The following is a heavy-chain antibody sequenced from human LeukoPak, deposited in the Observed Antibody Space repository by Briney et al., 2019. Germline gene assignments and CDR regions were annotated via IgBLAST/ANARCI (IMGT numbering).Heavy chain of an antibody. J-gene: IGHJ4*02. Sequence: PGGSLRLSCAVSGFTFSSYAISWVRQAPGKGLEWVSSISGSGGSTYYADYVKGRSTISRDNSKNVVYFEMHSLRGEDTAVYFCARGGQNFDFWRFDYWGQGTLVVVSS. CDR1: GFTFSSYA. D-gene: IGHD3-3*01. CDR3: ARGGQNFDFWRFDY. CDR2: ISGSGGST. V-gene: IGHV3-23*01.